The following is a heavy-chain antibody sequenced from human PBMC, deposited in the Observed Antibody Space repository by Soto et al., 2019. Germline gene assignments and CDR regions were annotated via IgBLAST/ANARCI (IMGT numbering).Heavy chain of an antibody. D-gene: IGHD3-16*02. CDR1: GGSISSSNW. Sequence: SETLSLTCXVSGGSISSSNWWSWVRQPPGKGLEWIGEIFHNGNTYSNPSLTGRVTMSVDKSKNQFSLNLNSVTAADTAVYYCASRSYAMDIWGQGTTVTVSS. CDR3: ASRSYAMDI. V-gene: IGHV4-4*02. CDR2: IFHNGNT. J-gene: IGHJ6*02.